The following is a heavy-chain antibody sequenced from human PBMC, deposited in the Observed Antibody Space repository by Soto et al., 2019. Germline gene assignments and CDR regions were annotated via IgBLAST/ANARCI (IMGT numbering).Heavy chain of an antibody. CDR3: ARNGRGSTTGTTGYYYYGMDV. J-gene: IGHJ6*02. D-gene: IGHD1-1*01. V-gene: IGHV3-74*01. Sequence: EVQLVESGGGLVQPGGSLRLSCAASGFTFSSYWMHWVRQAPGKGLVWVSRINGDGNSTSYADSVKGRFTISRDNAKNTLYLQMNSLRADDTAVYYCARNGRGSTTGTTGYYYYGMDVWGQGTTVTVSS. CDR2: INGDGNST. CDR1: GFTFSSYW.